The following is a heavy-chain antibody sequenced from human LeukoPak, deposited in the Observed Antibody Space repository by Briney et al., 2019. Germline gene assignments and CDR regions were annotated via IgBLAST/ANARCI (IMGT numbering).Heavy chain of an antibody. J-gene: IGHJ4*02. Sequence: PSETLSLTCTVSGGSISSSSYYWGWIRQPPGKGLEWIGTIHYSGSSYCNPSLKSRVTISVDTSKNQFSLKLSSVTAADTAVYYRVRHVSSSSGYHFDYWGQGTLVTVSS. CDR2: IHYSGSS. D-gene: IGHD3-10*01. CDR1: GGSISSSSYY. CDR3: VRHVSSSSGYHFDY. V-gene: IGHV4-39*01.